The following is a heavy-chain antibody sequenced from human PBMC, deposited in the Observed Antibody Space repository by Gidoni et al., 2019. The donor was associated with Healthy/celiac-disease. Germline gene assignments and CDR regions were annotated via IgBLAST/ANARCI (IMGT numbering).Heavy chain of an antibody. Sequence: QVQLQESGPGLVKPSQTLSLTCTVSGGSLSSGGYYWSWIRQHPGKGLEWIGYIYYSGSTYYNPSLKSRVTISVDTSKNQFSLKLSSVTAADTAVYYCARVQGYSSGWYSAFDIWGQGTMVTVSS. CDR1: GGSLSSGGYY. J-gene: IGHJ3*02. CDR3: ARVQGYSSGWYSAFDI. D-gene: IGHD6-19*01. CDR2: IYYSGST. V-gene: IGHV4-31*03.